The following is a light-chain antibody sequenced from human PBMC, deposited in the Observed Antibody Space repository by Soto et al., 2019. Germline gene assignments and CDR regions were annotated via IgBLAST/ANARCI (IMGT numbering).Light chain of an antibody. J-gene: IGKJ4*01. CDR3: QQYGRSVT. CDR1: QSVSSSY. Sequence: EVVLTQSPGTLSLSPGERATLSCRASQSVSSSYLAWYQQNPGQVPRLLIYDASSRATGIPDRFSGSGSGADFTLTISRLEPEDFAVYYCQQYGRSVTFGGGTKVEIK. CDR2: DAS. V-gene: IGKV3-20*01.